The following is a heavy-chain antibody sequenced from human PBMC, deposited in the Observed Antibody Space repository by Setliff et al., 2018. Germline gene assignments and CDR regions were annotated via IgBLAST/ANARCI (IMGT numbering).Heavy chain of an antibody. D-gene: IGHD3-3*01. V-gene: IGHV4-39*01. CDR2: ISYSGST. Sequence: PEETLSLTCTVSGGSISSSSYYWGWIRQPPGKGLEWIGSISYSGSTYYNPSLKSRVTISVDTSKNQFSLKLSSVTAADTAVYYCASWYYDFWSGYYIPGYFDYWGQGTLVTVS. J-gene: IGHJ4*02. CDR1: GGSISSSSYY. CDR3: ASWYYDFWSGYYIPGYFDY.